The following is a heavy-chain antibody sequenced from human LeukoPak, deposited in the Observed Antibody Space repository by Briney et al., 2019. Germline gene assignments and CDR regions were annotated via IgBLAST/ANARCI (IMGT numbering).Heavy chain of an antibody. CDR2: ITSSSSST. Sequence: GGSLRLSCAASGFTFSSFSMSWVRQAPGEGLEWISYITSSSSSTYYADSWQGRFTLSRDNATNSMCLQMNSLTAEDTAVYYCAIVIGGYSAAAYCGEGKLVTVSS. J-gene: IGHJ4*02. CDR1: GFTFSSFS. D-gene: IGHD3-16*01. V-gene: IGHV3-48*04. CDR3: AIVIGGYSAAAY.